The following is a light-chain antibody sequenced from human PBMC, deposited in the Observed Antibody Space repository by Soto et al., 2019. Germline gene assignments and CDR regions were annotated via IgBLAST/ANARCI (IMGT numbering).Light chain of an antibody. CDR2: WAS. Sequence: DIVMTQSPDSLAVSLDERATINCKSSQSVLYSSNNKNFLAWYQQKPGQPPKLLIYWASTRESGVPDRFSGSGSGTDFTLTISSLQAEDVAVYYCQHYYSTPPTFGQGTKVDIK. CDR3: QHYYSTPPT. CDR1: QSVLYSSNNKNF. V-gene: IGKV4-1*01. J-gene: IGKJ1*01.